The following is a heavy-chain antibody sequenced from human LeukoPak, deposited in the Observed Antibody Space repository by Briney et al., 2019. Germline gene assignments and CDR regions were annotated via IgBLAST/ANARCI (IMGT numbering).Heavy chain of an antibody. CDR2: IYYSGNT. CDR3: ARQTGSGLFILP. CDR1: GVSISSSNSY. J-gene: IGHJ4*02. V-gene: IGHV4-39*01. Sequence: KASETLSLTCTVSGVSISSSNSYWGWIGQPPGKGLEWIGSIYYSGNTYYNASLKSQVSISIDTSKNQFSLKLTSVTAADTAVYYCARQTGSGLFILPGGQGTLVTVSS. D-gene: IGHD3/OR15-3a*01.